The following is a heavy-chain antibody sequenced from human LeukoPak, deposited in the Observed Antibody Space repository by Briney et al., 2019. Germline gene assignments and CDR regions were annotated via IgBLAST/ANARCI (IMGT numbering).Heavy chain of an antibody. J-gene: IGHJ4*02. V-gene: IGHV4-34*01. CDR1: GGSFSGYY. Sequence: SEILSLTCAVYGGSFSGYYWSWFPQPPGKGLEWIGEINRSGSTNYNPSPKSRDTISVDTSKSQFSLKLSSVAAADTAVYYCARGPAYDCWSGYTYGRNANPFDYWGQGTLVTVSS. CDR3: ARGPAYDCWSGYTYGRNANPFDY. CDR2: INRSGST. D-gene: IGHD3-3*01.